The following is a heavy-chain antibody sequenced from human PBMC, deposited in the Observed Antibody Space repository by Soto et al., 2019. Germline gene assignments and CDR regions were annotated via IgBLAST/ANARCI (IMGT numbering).Heavy chain of an antibody. CDR3: ARGTPPAVNEHFDY. CDR2: ISAYNGDT. D-gene: IGHD6-19*01. J-gene: IGHJ4*02. CDR1: GYTFTRSG. V-gene: IGHV1-18*01. Sequence: AASVKVSCKASGYTFTRSGISWVRQAPGQGLEWMGWISAYNGDTNYAQTFQGRVTMTTDTSTSTVHMEVRSLRSDDTAVYYCARGTPPAVNEHFDYWGQGTLVTVSS.